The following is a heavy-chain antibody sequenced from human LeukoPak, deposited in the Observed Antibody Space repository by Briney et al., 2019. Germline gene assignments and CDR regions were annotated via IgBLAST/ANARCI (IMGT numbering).Heavy chain of an antibody. CDR2: ISSRSSTI. Sequence: GGSLRLSCAASGFTFSSSAMSWVRQAPGKGLEWVSYISSRSSTIWYADSVKGRFTISRDNAKNSLYLQMNSLRAEDTAVYYCARDLYGDYGSDYWGQGTLVTVSS. CDR1: GFTFSSSA. J-gene: IGHJ4*02. V-gene: IGHV3-48*01. CDR3: ARDLYGDYGSDY. D-gene: IGHD4-17*01.